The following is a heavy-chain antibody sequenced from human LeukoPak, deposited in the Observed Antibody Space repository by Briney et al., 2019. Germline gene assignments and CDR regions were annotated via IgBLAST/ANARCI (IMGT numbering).Heavy chain of an antibody. J-gene: IGHJ4*02. D-gene: IGHD3-16*02. Sequence: ASVKVSCKASGYTFTSYYMHWVRQAPGQGLEWMGIINPSGGSTSYAQKFQGRVTMTRDMSTSTVYMELSSLRSEDTAVYYCARRVTFGGVIVRNYFDYWGQGTLVTVSS. CDR2: INPSGGST. CDR3: ARRVTFGGVIVRNYFDY. CDR1: GYTFTSYY. V-gene: IGHV1-46*01.